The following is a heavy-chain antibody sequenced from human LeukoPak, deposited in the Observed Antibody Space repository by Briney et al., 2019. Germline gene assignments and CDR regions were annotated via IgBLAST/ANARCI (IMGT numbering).Heavy chain of an antibody. D-gene: IGHD6-13*01. CDR2: ISTSSSYI. Sequence: PGGSLRLSCAASGFTFSIHGMNWVRQAPGKGLEWVSFISTSSSYIYYADSVKGRFTISRDNAKNSLYLQMNSLRAEDTAVYYCARASSSWYYFDYWGQGTLVTVSS. CDR1: GFTFSIHG. J-gene: IGHJ4*02. CDR3: ARASSSWYYFDY. V-gene: IGHV3-21*01.